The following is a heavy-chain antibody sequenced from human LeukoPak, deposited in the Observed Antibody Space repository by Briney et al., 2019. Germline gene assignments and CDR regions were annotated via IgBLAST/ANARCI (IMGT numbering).Heavy chain of an antibody. CDR3: ASGSSWDYFDY. V-gene: IGHV3-53*01. J-gene: IGHJ4*02. CDR1: GFTVSSNY. CDR2: IYSGGST. D-gene: IGHD6-13*01. Sequence: GGSLRLSCAASGFTVSSNYMSWVRQAPGEGLEWVSVIYSGGSTYYADSVKGRFTISRDNSKNTLYLQMNSLRAEDTAVYYCASGSSWDYFDYWGQGTLVTVSS.